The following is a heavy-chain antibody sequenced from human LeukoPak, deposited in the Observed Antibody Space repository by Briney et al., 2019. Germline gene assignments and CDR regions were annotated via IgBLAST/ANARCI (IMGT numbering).Heavy chain of an antibody. CDR2: IKQDGSEK. CDR3: ARKPREVWYSSSWSHLDY. V-gene: IGHV3-7*01. J-gene: IGHJ4*02. D-gene: IGHD6-13*01. CDR1: GFTFSSYW. Sequence: GGSLRLSCAASGFTFSSYWMSWVRQAPGKGLEWVANIKQDGSEKYYVDSVKGRFTISRDNAKNSLYLQMNSLRAEDTAVYHCARKPREVWYSSSWSHLDYWGQGTLVTVSS.